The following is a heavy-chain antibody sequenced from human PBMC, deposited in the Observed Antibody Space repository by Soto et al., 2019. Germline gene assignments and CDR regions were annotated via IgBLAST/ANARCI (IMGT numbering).Heavy chain of an antibody. CDR1: GGSISSGGYY. CDR3: ARDRDDTFGGVQGCFDP. J-gene: IGHJ5*02. CDR2: IYYSGST. Sequence: QVQLQESGPGLVKPSQTLSLTCTVSGGSISSGGYYWSWIRQHPGKGLEWIGYIYYSGSTYYNPSLKSRVTISVDTSKNQFTLKLSSVTSALTAVYYCARDRDDTFGGVQGCFDPCCQGTLVTVSS. D-gene: IGHD3-16*01. V-gene: IGHV4-31*03.